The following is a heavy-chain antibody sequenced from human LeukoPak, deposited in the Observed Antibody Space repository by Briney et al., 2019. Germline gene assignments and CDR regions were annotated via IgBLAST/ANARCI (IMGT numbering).Heavy chain of an antibody. D-gene: IGHD1-26*01. V-gene: IGHV4-34*01. CDR2: INHSGST. CDR3: ARDLDIGRGAPYAFDI. J-gene: IGHJ3*02. CDR1: GGSFSGYY. Sequence: PSETLSLTCAVYGGSFSGYYWSWIRQPPGKGLEWIGEINHSGSTNYNPSLKSRVTISVDTSKNQFSLKLSSVTAADTAVYYCARDLDIGRGAPYAFDIWGQGTMVTVSS.